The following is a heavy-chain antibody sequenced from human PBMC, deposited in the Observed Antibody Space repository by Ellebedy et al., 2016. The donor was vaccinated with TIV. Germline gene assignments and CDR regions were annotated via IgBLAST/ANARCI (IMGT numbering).Heavy chain of an antibody. CDR2: LRSDGSTK. CDR3: VKGAFPVPTVMAV. CDR1: GFSVSG. J-gene: IGHJ6*02. V-gene: IGHV3-30*02. D-gene: IGHD4-17*01. Sequence: GESLKISCATSGFSVSGMHWVRQAPGKGLEWVAFLRSDGSTKYYADSAKGRFTISRDDSKNTLYLQMNSLRVDDTAVYYCVKGAFPVPTVMAVWGQGTTVTVSS.